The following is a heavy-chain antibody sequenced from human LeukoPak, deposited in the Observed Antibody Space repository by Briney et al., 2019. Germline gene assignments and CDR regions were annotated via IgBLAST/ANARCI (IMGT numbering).Heavy chain of an antibody. CDR2: INPNSGGT. D-gene: IGHD3-3*01. V-gene: IGHV1-2*02. CDR1: GYTFTGYY. J-gene: IGHJ6*03. CDR3: AREGKYYDFWGHYMGV. Sequence: GASVKVSCKASGYTFTGYYMHWVRQAPGQGLEWMGWINPNSGGTNYAQKFQGRVTMTRDTSISTAYMELSRLRSDDTAVYYCAREGKYYDFWGHYMGVWGKGTTVTVSS.